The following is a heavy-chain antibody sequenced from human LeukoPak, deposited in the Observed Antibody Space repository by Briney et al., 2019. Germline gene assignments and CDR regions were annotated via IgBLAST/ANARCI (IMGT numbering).Heavy chain of an antibody. CDR2: ISWSRYII. CDR1: GFTVSSNY. Sequence: GGSLRLSCAASGFTVSSNYMSWVRQAPGKGLEWVSGISWSRYIIEYADSVRGRFTISRDNAKNSLFLQMNSLRAEDSAMYYCVRDHVGGSCVDCPLGDAFDTWGQGTMVTVSS. CDR3: VRDHVGGSCVDCPLGDAFDT. V-gene: IGHV3-9*01. J-gene: IGHJ3*02. D-gene: IGHD2-15*01.